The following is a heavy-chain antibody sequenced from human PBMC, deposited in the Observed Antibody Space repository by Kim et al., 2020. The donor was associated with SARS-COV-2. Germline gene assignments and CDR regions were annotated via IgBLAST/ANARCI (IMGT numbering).Heavy chain of an antibody. CDR2: ISYDGSNK. D-gene: IGHD3-10*01. CDR3: ARAGEYYYGSGDPGNY. Sequence: GGSLRLSCAASGFTFSSYGMHWVRQAPGKGLEWVVVISYDGSNKYYADSVKGRFTISRDNSKNTLYLQMNSLRAEDTAVYYCARAGEYYYGSGDPGNYWGQGTLVTVSS. CDR1: GFTFSSYG. V-gene: IGHV3-33*05. J-gene: IGHJ4*02.